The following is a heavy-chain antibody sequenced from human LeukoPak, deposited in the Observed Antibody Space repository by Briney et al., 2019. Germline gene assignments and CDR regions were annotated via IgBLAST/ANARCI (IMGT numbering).Heavy chain of an antibody. Sequence: PSQTLSLTCTVSGGSISSGSYYWSWIRQPAGKGLERIGRIYTSASTSYNPSLKSRVTISVDTSKNQFSLKLISVTAADTAVYFCARDRGDYITGYWGQGTLVTVSS. D-gene: IGHD2-21*02. CDR1: GGSISSGSYY. V-gene: IGHV4-61*02. CDR2: IYTSAST. J-gene: IGHJ4*02. CDR3: ARDRGDYITGY.